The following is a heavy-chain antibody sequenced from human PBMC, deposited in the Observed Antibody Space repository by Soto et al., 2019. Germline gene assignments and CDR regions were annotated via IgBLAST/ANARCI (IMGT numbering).Heavy chain of an antibody. D-gene: IGHD6-13*01. CDR1: GGTFSSYA. J-gene: IGHJ2*01. CDR3: ARLAAADFYWYFDL. CDR2: IIPIFGTA. Sequence: ASVKVSCKASGGTFSSYAISWVRQAPGQGLEWMGGIIPIFGTANYAQKFQGRVTITADESTSTAYMELSSLRSEDTAVYYCARLAAADFYWYFDLWGRGTLVTVSS. V-gene: IGHV1-69*13.